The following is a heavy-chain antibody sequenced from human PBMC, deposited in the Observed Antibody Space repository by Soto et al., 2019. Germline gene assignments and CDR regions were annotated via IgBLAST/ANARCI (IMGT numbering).Heavy chain of an antibody. J-gene: IGHJ4*02. V-gene: IGHV2-5*02. Sequence: QITFKESGPTLVKPKQTLALTCTFSGFSVTSDGVGVGWIRQPPGKALEWLAVIFWDDDKRYSPSLESRLSIARDTSKDQVFLTMINMESVDTATYYCALLNDGDYTFWGQGTRVTVSS. CDR3: ALLNDGDYTF. CDR1: GFSVTSDGVG. CDR2: IFWDDDK. D-gene: IGHD4-17*01.